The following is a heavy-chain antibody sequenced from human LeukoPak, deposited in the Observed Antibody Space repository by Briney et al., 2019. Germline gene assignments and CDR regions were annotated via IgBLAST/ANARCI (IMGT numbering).Heavy chain of an antibody. V-gene: IGHV3-23*01. Sequence: GGSLRLSCAASGFTFSSYAMTWVRQAPGKGLQWVSAISGEGIYTYYIDSVKGRFTTSRDNSKNTLFLQMISLRADDTAVYYCAKNYGTSRPFYDYWGQGIVVTVSS. J-gene: IGHJ4*02. CDR2: ISGEGIYT. CDR1: GFTFSSYA. D-gene: IGHD4-17*01. CDR3: AKNYGTSRPFYDY.